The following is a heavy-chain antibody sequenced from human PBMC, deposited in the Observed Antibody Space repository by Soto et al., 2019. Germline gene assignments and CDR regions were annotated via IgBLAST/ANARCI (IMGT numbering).Heavy chain of an antibody. CDR1: GGSMSSYY. CDR2: IYYNGGT. J-gene: IGHJ5*02. V-gene: IGHV4-59*12. CDR3: ARDGPYCSGGSCNSNWFDP. Sequence: SETLSLTCSVSGGSMSSYYWSWIRQPPGKGLEWIGYIYYNGGTNYNPSLKSRVTISVDTSKNQFSLKLSSVTAADTAVYYCARDGPYCSGGSCNSNWFDPWGQGTLVTVSS. D-gene: IGHD2-15*01.